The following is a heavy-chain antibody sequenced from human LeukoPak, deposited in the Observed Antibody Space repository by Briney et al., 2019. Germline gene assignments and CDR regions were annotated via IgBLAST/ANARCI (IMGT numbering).Heavy chain of an antibody. V-gene: IGHV3-23*01. J-gene: IGHJ4*02. D-gene: IGHD6-6*01. CDR3: AKPNSSSGDYYFDY. CDR2: ISGSGGNT. CDR1: GFTFSSYA. Sequence: GGSLRLSCAASGFTFSSYAMSWVRQAPGKGLEWVSAISGSGGNTYYADSVKGRFTISRDNSKNTLYLQMNSLRAEDTAVYYCAKPNSSSGDYYFDYWGQGTLVTVSS.